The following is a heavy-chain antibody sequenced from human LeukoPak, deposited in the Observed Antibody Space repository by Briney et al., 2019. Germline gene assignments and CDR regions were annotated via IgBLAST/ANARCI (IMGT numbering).Heavy chain of an antibody. D-gene: IGHD3-22*01. J-gene: IGHJ4*02. CDR3: ASLVVSDY. V-gene: IGHV4-34*01. Sequence: SETLSLTCAVYGGSFSGYYWSWIRQPPGKRLEWIGEINHSGSTNYNPSLKSRVTITVDTSKNQFSLKLSSVTAADTAVSYCASLVVSDYWGQGTLVTVSS. CDR1: GGSFSGYY. CDR2: INHSGST.